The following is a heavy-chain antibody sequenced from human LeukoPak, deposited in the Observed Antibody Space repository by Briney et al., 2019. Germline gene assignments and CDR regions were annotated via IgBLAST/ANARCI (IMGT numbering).Heavy chain of an antibody. J-gene: IGHJ4*02. D-gene: IGHD6-6*01. CDR1: GYTFTSYD. CDR3: ARGRLTQLDGDY. V-gene: IGHV1-8*01. Sequence: ASVKVSCKASGYTFTSYDINWVRQATGQGLEWMGWMNPNSGNTGYAQKFQGRVTMTRNTSISTAYMELSSLRSEDTDVYYCARGRLTQLDGDYWGQGTLVTVSS. CDR2: MNPNSGNT.